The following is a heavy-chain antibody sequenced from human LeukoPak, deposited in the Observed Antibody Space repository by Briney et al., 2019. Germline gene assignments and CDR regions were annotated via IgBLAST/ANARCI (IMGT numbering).Heavy chain of an antibody. J-gene: IGHJ5*02. CDR2: IRSDGSKK. V-gene: IGHV3-30*02. CDR1: GFTFSSYG. CDR3: AKDYSKTSYYGSGSYYRPNWFDP. Sequence: GGSLRLSCAASGFTFSSYGIHWVRQAPGKGLEWVAFIRSDGSKKYYADSVKSRFTTSRDNPKNTLYLQMNSLRAEDTAVYYCAKDYSKTSYYGSGSYYRPNWFDPWGQGTLVTVSS. D-gene: IGHD3-10*01.